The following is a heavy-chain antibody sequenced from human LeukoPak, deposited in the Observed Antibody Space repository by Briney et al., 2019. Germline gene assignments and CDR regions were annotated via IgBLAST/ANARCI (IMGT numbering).Heavy chain of an antibody. J-gene: IGHJ5*02. CDR3: ARLFDP. CDR2: IYNSGSTNSGGT. V-gene: IGHV4-59*08. Sequence: SETLSLTCTVSGGSISSYYWGWIRQPPGKGLEWDGYIYNSGSTNSGGTNYNPSLKSRVTISVDTSKNQFSLKLSSVTAADTAVYYCARLFDPWGQGTLVTVSS. CDR1: GGSISSYY.